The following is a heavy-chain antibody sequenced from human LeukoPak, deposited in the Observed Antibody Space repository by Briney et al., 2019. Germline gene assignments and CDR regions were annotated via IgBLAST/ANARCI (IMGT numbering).Heavy chain of an antibody. Sequence: SQTLSLTCTVSGGSISSGSYYWSWIRQPAGKGLEWIGRIYTSGSTNYNPSLKSRVTISVDTSKNQFSLKLSSVTAADTAVYYCARGLPPGLRMNWFDPWGQGTLVTVSS. CDR1: GGSISSGSYY. D-gene: IGHD4-17*01. V-gene: IGHV4-61*02. CDR3: ARGLPPGLRMNWFDP. J-gene: IGHJ5*02. CDR2: IYTSGST.